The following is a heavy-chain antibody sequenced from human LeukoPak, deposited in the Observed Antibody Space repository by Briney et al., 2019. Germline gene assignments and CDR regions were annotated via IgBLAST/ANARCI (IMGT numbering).Heavy chain of an antibody. J-gene: IGHJ4*02. CDR2: ISGSGGTT. CDR1: GFTFRNYA. V-gene: IGHV3-23*01. Sequence: PGGSLRLSCTASGFTFRNYAMTWVRQAPGKGLEWVSTISGSGGTTYYADSVQGRLSISRDNPKNTLSLQMNSLRAEDTAVYYCAKPSSIVIVPTALQRSLDYWGQGALVTVSS. D-gene: IGHD2/OR15-2a*01. CDR3: AKPSSIVIVPTALQRSLDY.